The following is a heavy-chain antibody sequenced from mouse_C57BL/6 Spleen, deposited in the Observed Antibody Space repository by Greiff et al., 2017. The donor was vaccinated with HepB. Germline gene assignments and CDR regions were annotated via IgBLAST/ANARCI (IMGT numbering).Heavy chain of an antibody. V-gene: IGHV1-53*01. Sequence: QVHVKQPGTELVKPGASVKLSCKASGYTFTSYWMHWVKQRPGQGLEWIGNINPSNGGTNYNEKFKSKATLTVDKSSSTAYMQLSSLTSEDSAVYYCARAREGYYSFAYWGQGTLVTVSA. CDR3: ARAREGYYSFAY. D-gene: IGHD2-3*01. CDR2: INPSNGGT. CDR1: GYTFTSYW. J-gene: IGHJ3*01.